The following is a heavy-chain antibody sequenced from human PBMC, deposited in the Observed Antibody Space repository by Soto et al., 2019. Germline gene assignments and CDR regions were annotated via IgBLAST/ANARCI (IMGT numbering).Heavy chain of an antibody. V-gene: IGHV3-21*04. CDR3: ARDKLPVAGKTPPAPLSQKDYYYYGMDV. D-gene: IGHD6-19*01. CDR1: GFIFNNQG. CDR2: ISRSSKYI. Sequence: PGGSLRLSCAASGFIFNNQGLNWVRQAPGKGLEWVSFISRSSKYIYYADSVKGRFTISRDNSKNTLYLQMNSLRAEDTAVYYCARDKLPVAGKTPPAPLSQKDYYYYGMDVWGQGTTVTVPS. J-gene: IGHJ6*02.